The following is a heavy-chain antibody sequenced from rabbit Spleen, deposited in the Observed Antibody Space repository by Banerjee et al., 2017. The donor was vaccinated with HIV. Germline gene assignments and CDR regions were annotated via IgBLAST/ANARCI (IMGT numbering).Heavy chain of an antibody. J-gene: IGHJ4*01. CDR1: GFSFSNGYD. CDR3: TRDDGSGHYIDGYFSL. CDR2: IYTGNGKN. D-gene: IGHD1-1*01. V-gene: IGHV1S45*01. Sequence: QEQLVESGGGLVQPGASLTLTCTASGFSFSNGYDISWVRQAPGKGLEWIGFIYTGNGKNYYASWAKGRFTISKTSSTTVTLQVTSLTAADTATYFCTRDDGSGHYIDGYFSLWGQGTLVTVS.